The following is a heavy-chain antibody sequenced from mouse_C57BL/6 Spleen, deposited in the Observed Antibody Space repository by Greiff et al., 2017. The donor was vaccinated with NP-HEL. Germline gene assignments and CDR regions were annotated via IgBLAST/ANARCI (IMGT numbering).Heavy chain of an antibody. V-gene: IGHV1-80*01. J-gene: IGHJ2*01. D-gene: IGHD2-12*01. CDR1: GYAFSSYW. CDR2: IYPGDGDT. CDR3: ARGYRCGRGYFDY. Sequence: VKLQESGAELVKPGASVKISCKASGYAFSSYWMNWVKQRPGKGLEWIGQIYPGDGDTNYNGKFKGKATLTADKSSSTAYMQLSSLTSEDSAVYFVARGYRCGRGYFDYWGQGTTLTVSS.